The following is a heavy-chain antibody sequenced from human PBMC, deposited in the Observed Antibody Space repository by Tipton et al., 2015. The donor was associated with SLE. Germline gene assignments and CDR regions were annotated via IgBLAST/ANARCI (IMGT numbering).Heavy chain of an antibody. CDR3: ARDRIYGGNSDNGFDP. Sequence: QVQLVQSGAEVKKPGASVKVSCKTSGYKFTTYAIHWVRQDPGQRLEWMGWINAGNDYTDYSPKFRGRVTITTDTSSSTAYMELSSLRPEDTALYYCARDRIYGGNSDNGFDPWGQGTLVTVSS. CDR2: INAGNDYT. J-gene: IGHJ5*02. V-gene: IGHV1-3*01. CDR1: GYKFTTYA. D-gene: IGHD4-23*01.